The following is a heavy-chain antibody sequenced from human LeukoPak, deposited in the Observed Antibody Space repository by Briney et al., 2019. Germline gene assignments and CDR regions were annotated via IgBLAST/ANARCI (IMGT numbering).Heavy chain of an antibody. CDR1: GYTLSTYT. V-gene: IGHV1-3*01. Sequence: APVKVSCKASGYTLSTYTMHWLRQAPGQRPEWMGCIYAGNGNVKYSQNFQARVTITRDTSANTAYLELSSLRSEDTAVYYCAREVAIWGQGTLVTVSS. J-gene: IGHJ4*02. CDR2: IYAGNGNV. D-gene: IGHD2-15*01. CDR3: AREVAI.